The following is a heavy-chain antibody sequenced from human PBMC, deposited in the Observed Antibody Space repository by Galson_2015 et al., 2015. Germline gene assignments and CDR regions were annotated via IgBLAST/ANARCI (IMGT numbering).Heavy chain of an antibody. J-gene: IGHJ4*02. D-gene: IGHD3-10*01. CDR1: GFTFSSYG. Sequence: SLRLSCAASGFTFSSYGMHWVRQAPGKGLEWVAVISYDGSNKYYADSVKGRFTISRDNSKNTLYLQMNSLRAEDTAVYYCANPALSTDGSGYFDYWGQGTLVTVSS. V-gene: IGHV3-30*18. CDR3: ANPALSTDGSGYFDY. CDR2: ISYDGSNK.